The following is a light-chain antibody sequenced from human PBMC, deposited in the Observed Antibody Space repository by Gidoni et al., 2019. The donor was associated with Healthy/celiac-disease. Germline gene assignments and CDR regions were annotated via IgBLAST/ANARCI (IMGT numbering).Light chain of an antibody. J-gene: IGLJ3*02. CDR2: SKN. V-gene: IGLV1-44*01. CDR3: AAWDDSLNGHV. CDR1: SSNIGSNT. Sequence: QSVLTQPPSASGPPGQRFTISCSGSSSNIGSNTVNWYQQLPGTAPKLLIYSKNQRPSGVPDRFSGSKSGTSASLAISGLQSEDEADYYCAAWDDSLNGHVFGGGTKLTVL.